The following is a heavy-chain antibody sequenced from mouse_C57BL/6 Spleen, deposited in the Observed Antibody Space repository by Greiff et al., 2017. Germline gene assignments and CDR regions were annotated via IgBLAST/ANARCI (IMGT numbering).Heavy chain of an antibody. CDR1: GFSLPSYG. CDR2: IWSGGST. V-gene: IGHV2-4*01. J-gene: IGHJ4*01. Sequence: VQVVESGPGLVQPSQSLSITCTVSGFSLPSYGVHWVRQPPGKGLEWLGVIWSGGSTDYNAAFISRLSISKDNSKSQVFFKMNSLQADDTAIYYCAKEKDGDVANYAMDYWGQGTSVTVSS. CDR3: AKEKDGDVANYAMDY. D-gene: IGHD2-3*01.